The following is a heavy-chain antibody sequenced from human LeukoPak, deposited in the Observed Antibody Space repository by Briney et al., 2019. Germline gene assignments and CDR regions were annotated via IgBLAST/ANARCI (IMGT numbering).Heavy chain of an antibody. CDR2: IYTSGST. D-gene: IGHD3-10*01. J-gene: IGHJ4*02. CDR1: GGSISSGSYY. Sequence: SETLSLTCTVSGGSISSGSYYWSWIRQPAGKGLEWIGRIYTSGSTNYNPSLKSRVTISVDTSKNQFSLKLSSVTAADTAVYYCARVSAWFGESTDYWGQGTLVTVSS. V-gene: IGHV4-61*02. CDR3: ARVSAWFGESTDY.